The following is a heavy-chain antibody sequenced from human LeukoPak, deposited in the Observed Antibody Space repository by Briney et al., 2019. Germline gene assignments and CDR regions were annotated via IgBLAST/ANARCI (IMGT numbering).Heavy chain of an antibody. J-gene: IGHJ3*02. CDR1: GGTFSSYA. CDR2: IIPIFGTA. V-gene: IGHV1-69*06. CDR3: ATADIVVVPAARHNAFDI. D-gene: IGHD2-2*01. Sequence: SVKVSCKASGGTFSSYAISWVRQAPGQGLEWMGGIIPIFGTANYAQKFQGRVTITADKSTSTAYMELSSLRSGDTAVYYCATADIVVVPAARHNAFDIWGQGTMVTVSS.